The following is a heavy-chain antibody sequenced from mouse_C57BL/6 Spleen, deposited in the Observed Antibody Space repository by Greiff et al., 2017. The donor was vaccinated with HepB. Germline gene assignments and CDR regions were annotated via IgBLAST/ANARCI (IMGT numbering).Heavy chain of an antibody. Sequence: QVQLQQPGAELVKPGASVKLSCKASGYTFTSYWMQWVKQRPGQGLEWIGEIDPSDSYTNYNQKFKGKATLTVDTSSSTAYRQLSSLTSEDSAVYYCTSGEALGRVFAYWGQGTLVTVSA. V-gene: IGHV1-50*01. J-gene: IGHJ3*01. CDR3: TSGEALGRVFAY. CDR2: IDPSDSYT. D-gene: IGHD4-1*01. CDR1: GYTFTSYW.